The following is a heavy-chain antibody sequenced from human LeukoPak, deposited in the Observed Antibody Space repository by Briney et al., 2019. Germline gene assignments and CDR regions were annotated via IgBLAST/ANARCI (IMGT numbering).Heavy chain of an antibody. D-gene: IGHD6-13*01. J-gene: IGHJ2*01. CDR2: INPNSGGT. V-gene: IGHV1-2*04. CDR3: ASVIAASGTRNWYFDL. CDR1: GYTFTGYY. Sequence: ASVKVSCKASGYTFTGYYMHWVRQAPGQGLEWMGWINPNSGGTNYAQKFQGWVTMTRDTSISTACMELSRLRSDDTAVYFCASVIAASGTRNWYFDLWGRGTLVTVSS.